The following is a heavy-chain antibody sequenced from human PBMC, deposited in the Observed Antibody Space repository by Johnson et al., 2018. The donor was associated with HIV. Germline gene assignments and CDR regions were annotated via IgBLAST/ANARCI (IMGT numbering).Heavy chain of an antibody. J-gene: IGHJ3*02. V-gene: IGHV3-66*01. CDR1: GFNVSSNY. Sequence: VQLVESGGGLVQPGGSLRLSCAASGFNVSSNYMSWVRQAPGKGLEWVSVIFRGDSTHYADSVRGRFTISRDSSKNTLYLQMNSLRAEDAAVYYCASTYYNFWSCPPSSAFDIWGQGTMVTVSS. CDR2: IFRGDST. D-gene: IGHD3-3*01. CDR3: ASTYYNFWSCPPSSAFDI.